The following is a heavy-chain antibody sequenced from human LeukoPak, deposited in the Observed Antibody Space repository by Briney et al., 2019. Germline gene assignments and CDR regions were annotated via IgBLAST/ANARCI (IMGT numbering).Heavy chain of an antibody. V-gene: IGHV4-59*01. CDR3: AREYCSSTSCYAISGDWFDP. J-gene: IGHJ5*02. CDR1: GGSISSYY. CDR2: IYYSGST. Sequence: SETLSLTCTVSGGSISSYYWSWIRQPPGKGLEWIGYIYYSGSTNYNPSLKSRVTISVDTSKNQFSLKLSSVTAADTAVYYCAREYCSSTSCYAISGDWFDPWGQGTLVTVSS. D-gene: IGHD2-2*01.